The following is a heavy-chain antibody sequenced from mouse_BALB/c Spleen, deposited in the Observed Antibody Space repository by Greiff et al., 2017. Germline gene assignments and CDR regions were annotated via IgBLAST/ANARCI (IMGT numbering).Heavy chain of an antibody. CDR1: GYTFTSYW. Sequence: VQLQESGAELARPGASVKLSCKASGYTFTSYWMQWVKQRPGQGLEWIGAIYPGDGDTRYTQKFKGKATLTADKSSSTAYMQLSSLASEDSAVYYCARRFTTVVADYWGQGTTLTVSS. V-gene: IGHV1-87*01. J-gene: IGHJ2*01. D-gene: IGHD1-1*01. CDR2: IYPGDGDT. CDR3: ARRFTTVVADY.